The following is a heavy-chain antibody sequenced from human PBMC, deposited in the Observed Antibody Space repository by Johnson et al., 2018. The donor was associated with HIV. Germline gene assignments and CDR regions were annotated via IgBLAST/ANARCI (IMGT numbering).Heavy chain of an antibody. V-gene: IGHV3-23*04. CDR1: GFTFSDCA. D-gene: IGHD3-9*01. Sequence: VQLVESGGGLVQPRGSLRLSCAASGFTFSDCAMSWVRQGPGKGLEWVSAITVSGDNTYYADSVKGRFTISRDNSKNTLYLQMSSLRAEDTAVYYCAKEFRLGYPPQIDAFDIWGQGTMVTVSS. J-gene: IGHJ3*02. CDR2: ITVSGDNT. CDR3: AKEFRLGYPPQIDAFDI.